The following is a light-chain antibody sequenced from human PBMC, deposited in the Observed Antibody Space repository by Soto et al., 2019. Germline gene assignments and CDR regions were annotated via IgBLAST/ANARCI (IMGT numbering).Light chain of an antibody. V-gene: IGKV3D-15*01. CDR1: QSVSSN. CDR2: GAS. J-gene: IGKJ5*01. CDR3: QQYDHLST. Sequence: ECGSLSCRASQSVSSNLAWYQQKPGQAPRLLIYGASSRATGIPDRFSGSGSRTDVTLSIRSMEAEEFSVSYCQQYDHLSTFGQGTRLEIK.